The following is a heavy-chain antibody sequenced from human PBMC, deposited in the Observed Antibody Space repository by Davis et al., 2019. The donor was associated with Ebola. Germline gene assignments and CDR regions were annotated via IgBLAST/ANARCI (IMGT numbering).Heavy chain of an antibody. V-gene: IGHV4-4*07. CDR3: ARGEMGMFDY. J-gene: IGHJ4*02. CDR1: GGSISSYY. D-gene: IGHD5-24*01. Sequence: SETLSLTCTVSGGSISSYYWSWIRQPAGKGLEWIGRIYTSGSTNYNPSLKSRVTISVDTSKNQFSLNLGSLTAADTAVYFCARGEMGMFDYWGPGTLVTFSS. CDR2: IYTSGST.